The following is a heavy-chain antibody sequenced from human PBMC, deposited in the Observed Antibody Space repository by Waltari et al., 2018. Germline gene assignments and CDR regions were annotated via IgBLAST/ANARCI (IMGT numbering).Heavy chain of an antibody. J-gene: IGHJ5*02. CDR2: IYSGGST. CDR3: ARDPGYSSGWVEFDP. Sequence: EVQLVESGGGLVQPGGSLRLSCAASGFTVSSSYMSWVRQAPGKGREWVSVIYSGGSTYYADSVKGRFTISRDNSKNTLYLQMNSLRAEDTAVYHCARDPGYSSGWVEFDPWGQGTPVTVSS. CDR1: GFTVSSSY. D-gene: IGHD6-19*01. V-gene: IGHV3-66*01.